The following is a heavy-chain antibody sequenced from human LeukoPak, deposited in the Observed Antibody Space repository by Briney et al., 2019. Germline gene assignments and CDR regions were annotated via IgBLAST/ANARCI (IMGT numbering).Heavy chain of an antibody. Sequence: GGSLRLSCAASGFTFDDYAMHWVRQAPGKGLEWVSGVSWNSGSIGYADSVKGRFTISRDNAKNSLYLQMNSLRAEDTALYYCAKDKYSGGAAAGTSYFLIFDAFDIWGQGTMVTVSS. D-gene: IGHD6-13*01. V-gene: IGHV3-9*01. CDR3: AKDKYSGGAAAGTSYFLIFDAFDI. CDR2: VSWNSGSI. CDR1: GFTFDDYA. J-gene: IGHJ3*02.